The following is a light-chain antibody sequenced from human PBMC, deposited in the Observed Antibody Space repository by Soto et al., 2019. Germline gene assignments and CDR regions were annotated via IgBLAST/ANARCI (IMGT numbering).Light chain of an antibody. V-gene: IGKV3-15*01. CDR1: QSVSSN. CDR3: QQYNDWPLT. J-gene: IGKJ1*01. Sequence: EIVMTPSPVTLSVSPGERATLSCRASQSVSSNLAWYQQKPGQAPSLLIYGAFTRATGTPARFSGTGSGTEFTLTISSLQSEDFALYYCQQYNDWPLTFGQGTKGDIK. CDR2: GAF.